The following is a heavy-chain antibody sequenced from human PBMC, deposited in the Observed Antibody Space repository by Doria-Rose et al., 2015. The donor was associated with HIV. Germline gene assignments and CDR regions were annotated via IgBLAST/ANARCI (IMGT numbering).Heavy chain of an antibody. CDR1: GYAFTSYY. D-gene: IGHD1-26*01. CDR2: VNPSGGST. CDR3: ARGAQHSGTYFS. Sequence: ASVKVSCKAPGYAFTSYYMYWMRQAPGQGLEWMGMVNPSGGSTSYAQKFQGRVTMTRDTSTSTVYMELSSLRSEDTAVYYCARGAQHSGTYFSWGQGTLVTVSS. J-gene: IGHJ5*02. V-gene: IGHV1-46*01.